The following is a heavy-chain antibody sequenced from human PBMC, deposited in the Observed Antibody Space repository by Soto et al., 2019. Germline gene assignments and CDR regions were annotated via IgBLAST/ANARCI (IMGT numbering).Heavy chain of an antibody. CDR1: GYTFTSYY. CDR3: ARDYYDILTGYYMAPDAFDI. V-gene: IGHV1-46*01. Sequence: ASVKVSCKASGYTFTSYYMHWVRQAPGQGLEWMGIINPSGGSTSYAQKFQGRVTMTRDTSTSTAYMELRSLRSDDTAVYYCARDYYDILTGYYMAPDAFDIWGQGTMVTVSS. D-gene: IGHD3-9*01. CDR2: INPSGGST. J-gene: IGHJ3*02.